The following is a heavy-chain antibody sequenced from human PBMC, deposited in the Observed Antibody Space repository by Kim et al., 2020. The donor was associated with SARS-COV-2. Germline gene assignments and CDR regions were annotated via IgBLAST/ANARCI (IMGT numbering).Heavy chain of an antibody. CDR1: GFTFSSYW. Sequence: GGSLRLSCAASGFTFSSYWMHWVRQAPGKGLVWVARINRDGSGPSYADSVKRRFTISRANAQSTLYLQMNSLRAEDTAVYYCARDLDPNSDYYFYGRDVWGPGTTVTVPS. CDR3: ARDLDPNSDYYFYGRDV. V-gene: IGHV3-74*01. J-gene: IGHJ6*02. CDR2: INRDGSGP. D-gene: IGHD3-3*01.